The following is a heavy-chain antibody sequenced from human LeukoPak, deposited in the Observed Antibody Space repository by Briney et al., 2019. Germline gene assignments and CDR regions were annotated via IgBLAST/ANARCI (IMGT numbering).Heavy chain of an antibody. J-gene: IGHJ3*02. CDR1: GFTFSSYW. CDR3: AHYDSSSYHAFDI. CDR2: INSDGSST. D-gene: IGHD3-22*01. Sequence: GGSLRLSCAASGFTFSSYWMHWVRQAPGKGLVRVSRINSDGSSTSYADSVKGRFSISRDNAKNTLYLQMNSLRAEDTAVYYCAHYDSSSYHAFDIWGQGTMVTVSS. V-gene: IGHV3-74*01.